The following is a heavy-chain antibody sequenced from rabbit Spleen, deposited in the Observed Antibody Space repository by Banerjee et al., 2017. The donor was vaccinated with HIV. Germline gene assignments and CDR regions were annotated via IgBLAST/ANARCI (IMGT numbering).Heavy chain of an antibody. CDR1: GVSFSGDSY. CDR2: IDAGSSGFR. V-gene: IGHV1S40*01. J-gene: IGHJ6*01. CDR3: GRSAGVGGDYWMHL. D-gene: IGHD2-1*01. Sequence: QSLEESGGDLVKPGASLTLTCTASGVSFSGDSYMCWVRQAPGKGLEWIACIDAGSSGFRYFASWAKGRFTISKTSSTTVTLQMTSLTIADTATYFCGRSAGVGGDYWMHLWGPGTLVTVS.